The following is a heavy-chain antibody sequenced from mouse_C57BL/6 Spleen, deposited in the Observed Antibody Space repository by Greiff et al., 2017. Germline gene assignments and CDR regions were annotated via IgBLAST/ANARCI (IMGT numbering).Heavy chain of an antibody. V-gene: IGHV1-54*01. J-gene: IGHJ2*01. CDR3: AIITTIPGYFDY. D-gene: IGHD1-1*01. Sequence: VQLQQSGAELVRPGTSVKVSCKASGYAFTNYLIEWVKQRPGQGLEWIGVINPGSGGTNYNEKFKGKATLTADKSSSTAYMQLSSLTSEDSAVYFCAIITTIPGYFDYWGQGTTLTVSS. CDR1: GYAFTNYL. CDR2: INPGSGGT.